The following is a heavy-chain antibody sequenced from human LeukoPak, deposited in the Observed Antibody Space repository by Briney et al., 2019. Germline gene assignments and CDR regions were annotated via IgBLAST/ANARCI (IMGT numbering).Heavy chain of an antibody. CDR3: ARYPKGVGRRKYYYYGMDV. V-gene: IGHV4-34*01. J-gene: IGHJ6*02. D-gene: IGHD1-14*01. Sequence: PSETLSLTCAVYGGSFSGYYWSWIRQPPGKGLEWIGEINHSGSTNYNPSLKSRVTISVDTSKNQFSLKLSSVTAADTAVYYCARYPKGVGRRKYYYYGMDVWGQGTTVTVSS. CDR2: INHSGST. CDR1: GGSFSGYY.